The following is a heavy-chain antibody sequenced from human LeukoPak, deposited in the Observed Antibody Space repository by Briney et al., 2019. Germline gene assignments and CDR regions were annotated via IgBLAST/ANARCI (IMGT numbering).Heavy chain of an antibody. D-gene: IGHD5-24*01. J-gene: IGHJ4*02. V-gene: IGHV3-23*01. CDR3: AKDTAYGEMATYFDY. Sequence: LSGGSLRLSCAASGFTFSSYGMSWVRQAPGKGLEWVSAISGSGGSTYYADSVKGRFTISRDNSKNTLYLQMNSLRAEDTAVYYCAKDTAYGEMATYFDYWGQGTLVTVSS. CDR2: ISGSGGST. CDR1: GFTFSSYG.